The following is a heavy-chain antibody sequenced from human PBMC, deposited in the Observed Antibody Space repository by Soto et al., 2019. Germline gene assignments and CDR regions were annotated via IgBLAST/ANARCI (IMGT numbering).Heavy chain of an antibody. V-gene: IGHV1-2*02. CDR1: GYTFTTYN. J-gene: IGHJ4*02. D-gene: IGHD6-19*01. CDR2: INPNSGGT. Sequence: GASVKVSCKASGYTFTTYNMHWVRQAPGQGLEWMGWINPNSGGTKSAEKSQGRVTMTRDTSISTAYMELSRLTSDDTAVYYCASAAVTGTAGLDFWGQGTQVTVSS. CDR3: ASAAVTGTAGLDF.